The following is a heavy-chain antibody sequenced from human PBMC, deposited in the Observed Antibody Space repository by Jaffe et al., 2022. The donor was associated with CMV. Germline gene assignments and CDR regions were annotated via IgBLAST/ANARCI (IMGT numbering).Heavy chain of an antibody. J-gene: IGHJ5*02. Sequence: EVQLVESGGGLVKPGGSLRLSCAASGFTFSSYSMNWVRQAPGKGLEWVSSISSSSSYIYYADSVKGRFTISRDNAKNSLYLQMNSLRAEDTAVYYCARDTRMDTDRKYYDILTAPWGQGTLVTVSS. CDR1: GFTFSSYS. CDR3: ARDTRMDTDRKYYDILTAP. V-gene: IGHV3-21*01. D-gene: IGHD3-9*01. CDR2: ISSSSSYI.